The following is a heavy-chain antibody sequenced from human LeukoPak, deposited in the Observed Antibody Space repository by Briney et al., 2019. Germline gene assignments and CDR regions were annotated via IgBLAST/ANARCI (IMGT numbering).Heavy chain of an antibody. D-gene: IGHD2-15*01. Sequence: GESLKISCKGSGYNFAHDWIGWVCQMPGKGLEWMGIIFPDDSDTIYSPSFQGHVTITADKSINTAYLQWSDLKASDSAMYYCARQESEMTTPANRYFDLWGQGTLITVSS. CDR2: IFPDDSDT. V-gene: IGHV5-51*01. CDR1: GYNFAHDW. CDR3: ARQESEMTTPANRYFDL. J-gene: IGHJ4*02.